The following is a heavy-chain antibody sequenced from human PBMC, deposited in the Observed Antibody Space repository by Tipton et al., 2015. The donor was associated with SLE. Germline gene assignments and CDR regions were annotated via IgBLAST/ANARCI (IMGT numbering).Heavy chain of an antibody. Sequence: TLSLTCGVYGGSFSTYYWSWIRQPAGKGLEWIGHIYTSGSTNYNPSLKSRVTISVDTSKNQFSLKLSSVTAADTAVYYCARAPHDYGDNEAFDIWGQGTMVTVSS. CDR3: ARAPHDYGDNEAFDI. V-gene: IGHV4-59*10. J-gene: IGHJ3*02. D-gene: IGHD4-17*01. CDR2: IYTSGST. CDR1: GGSFSTYY.